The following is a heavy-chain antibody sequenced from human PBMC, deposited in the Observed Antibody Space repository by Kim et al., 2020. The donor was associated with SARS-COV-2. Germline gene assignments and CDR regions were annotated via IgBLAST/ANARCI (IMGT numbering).Heavy chain of an antibody. D-gene: IGHD6-19*01. Sequence: SVKGRFPTSRENSKNTLYLKMNSLGAEETAVYYCARDMTQWVGMGGFDYWGQGTLVTVSS. CDR3: ARDMTQWVGMGGFDY. V-gene: IGHV3-30*07. J-gene: IGHJ4*02.